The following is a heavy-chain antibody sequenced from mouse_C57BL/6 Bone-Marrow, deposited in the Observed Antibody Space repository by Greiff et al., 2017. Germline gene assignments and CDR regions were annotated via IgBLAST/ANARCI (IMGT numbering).Heavy chain of an antibody. CDR1: GFSFNTYA. Sequence: EVQLVESGGGLVQPKGSLKLSCAASGFSFNTYAMNWVRQAPGKGLEWVARIRSKSNNYATYYADSVKDRFTISRDASESMLYLQMNNLKTEDTAMYYCVRQGGCLRGAMDYWGQGTSVTVSS. CDR3: VRQGGCLRGAMDY. D-gene: IGHD2-2*01. CDR2: IRSKSNNYAT. V-gene: IGHV10-1*01. J-gene: IGHJ4*01.